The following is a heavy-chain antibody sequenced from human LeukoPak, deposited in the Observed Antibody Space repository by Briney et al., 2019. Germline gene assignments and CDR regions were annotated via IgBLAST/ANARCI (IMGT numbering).Heavy chain of an antibody. D-gene: IGHD6-13*01. CDR1: GGSFSGYY. J-gene: IGHJ4*02. CDR2: INHSGST. Sequence: PSETLSLTCAVYGGSFSGYYWSWIRQPPGKGLEWIGEINHSGSTNYNPSLKSRVTISVDTSKNQFSLKLSSVTAADTAVYYCARRSSWYGGLYYFDYWGQGTLVTVSS. CDR3: ARRSSWYGGLYYFDY. V-gene: IGHV4-34*01.